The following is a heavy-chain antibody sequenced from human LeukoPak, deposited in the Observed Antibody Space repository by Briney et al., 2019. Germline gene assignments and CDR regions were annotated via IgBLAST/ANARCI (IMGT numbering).Heavy chain of an antibody. CDR1: GGSISVYY. CDR3: ARESRKLSTYDY. D-gene: IGHD1-1*01. CDR2: IHYSGST. Sequence: PSETLSLTCTVSGGSISVYYWSWIRQPPGKGLEWIGYIHYSGSTNYNPSLKSRVTISVDRSKNQFSLKLSSVTAADTAVYYCARESRKLSTYDYWGQGALVTVSS. V-gene: IGHV4-59*12. J-gene: IGHJ4*02.